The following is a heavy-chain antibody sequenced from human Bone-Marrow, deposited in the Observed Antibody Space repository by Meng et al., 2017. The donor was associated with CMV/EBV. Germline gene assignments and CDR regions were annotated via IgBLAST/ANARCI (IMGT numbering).Heavy chain of an antibody. D-gene: IGHD2-15*01. Sequence: GIPLFRRAPGKGLGLLAVLSYDGSNKYSADSVKGRFTVSRDNSKNTLYLQMNSLRAEDTAVYYCAKGGDCSGGSCYYGTHNWFDPWGQGTLVTVSS. J-gene: IGHJ5*02. CDR1: G. V-gene: IGHV3-30*18. CDR3: AKGGDCSGGSCYYGTHNWFDP. CDR2: LSYDGSNK.